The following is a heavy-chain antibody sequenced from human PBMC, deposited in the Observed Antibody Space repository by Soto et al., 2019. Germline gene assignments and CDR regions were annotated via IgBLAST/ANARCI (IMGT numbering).Heavy chain of an antibody. CDR1: GFTFSSYG. CDR3: AKEIVGDYYYYGMDV. J-gene: IGHJ6*02. CDR2: ISYDGSNK. Sequence: QVQLVESGGGVVQPGRSLRLSCAASGFTFSSYGMHWVRQAPGKGLEWVAVISYDGSNKYYADSVKGRFTISRDNSKNTLYLPKNSLRAEDTAVYYCAKEIVGDYYYYGMDVWGQGTTVTVSS. V-gene: IGHV3-30*18. D-gene: IGHD3-16*02.